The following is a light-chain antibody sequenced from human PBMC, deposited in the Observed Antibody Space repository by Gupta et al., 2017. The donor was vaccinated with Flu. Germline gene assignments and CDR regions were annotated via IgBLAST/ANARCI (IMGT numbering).Light chain of an antibody. Sequence: DIVMTQSPDSLAVSLGERATINCKSSQSVLYSSNNKNYLAWYQQKPGQPPKLSIYGASTRESGVNGRFSGSGSGTDFTRTRRGMQADDVEGHDGQPYFTFGGGTKVEIK. CDR2: GAS. CDR1: QSVLYSSNNKNY. J-gene: IGKJ4*01. V-gene: IGKV4-1*01. CDR3: QPYFT.